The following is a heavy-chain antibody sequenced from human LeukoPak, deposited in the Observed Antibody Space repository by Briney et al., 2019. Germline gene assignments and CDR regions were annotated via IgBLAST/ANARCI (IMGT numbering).Heavy chain of an antibody. J-gene: IGHJ4*02. V-gene: IGHV3-48*03. Sequence: GGSLRLSCAASGFTFSSYEMNWVRQAPGKGLEWVSYISSSGSTIYYADSVKGRFTITRDNAKNSLYLQMNSLRAEDTAVYYCARGRVLRIDYWGQGTLVTVSS. CDR3: ARGRVLRIDY. CDR1: GFTFSSYE. D-gene: IGHD3-10*01. CDR2: ISSSGSTI.